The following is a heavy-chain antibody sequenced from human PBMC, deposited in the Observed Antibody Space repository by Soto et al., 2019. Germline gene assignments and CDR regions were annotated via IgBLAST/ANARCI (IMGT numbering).Heavy chain of an antibody. CDR2: ISGSGGST. J-gene: IGHJ4*02. Sequence: PGGSLRLSCAASGFTFSSYAMSWVRQAPGKGLEWVSAISGSGGSTYHADSVKGRFTISRDNSKNTLYLQMNSLRAEDTAVYYCANEDFWSGSLFDYWGQGTLVTVSS. CDR1: GFTFSSYA. V-gene: IGHV3-23*01. CDR3: ANEDFWSGSLFDY. D-gene: IGHD3-3*01.